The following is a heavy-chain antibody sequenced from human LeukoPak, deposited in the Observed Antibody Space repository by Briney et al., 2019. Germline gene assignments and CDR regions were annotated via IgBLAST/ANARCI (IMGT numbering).Heavy chain of an antibody. CDR2: GLDRSKWNN. CDR3: ANLRTGTSDVFDI. D-gene: IGHD2-8*02. CDR1: GDTVTSKRAA. J-gene: IGHJ3*02. V-gene: IGHV6-1*01. Sequence: QTLSLTCAISGDTVTSKRAAWNWITQSQLRGLDSLGRGLDRSKWNNDYSLSVKGRITIKPDPSKNQFSLQPNSVTPEDTAVYYCANLRTGTSDVFDIWGQGTMVTVPS.